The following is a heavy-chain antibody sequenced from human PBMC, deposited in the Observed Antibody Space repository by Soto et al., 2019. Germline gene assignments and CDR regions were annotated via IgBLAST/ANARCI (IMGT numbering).Heavy chain of an antibody. CDR3: ERTEDGYNYLNY. J-gene: IGHJ4*02. Sequence: PSETLSLTCTVSGGSISSGGYYWSWIRQEPGKGLEWIGYIYHTGSTYYNPSLESRVIISVDTSKNQFSLSLSSVTAADTAVYYCERTEDGYNYLNYWGQGTLVTVSS. D-gene: IGHD5-12*01. V-gene: IGHV4-31*03. CDR1: GGSISSGGYY. CDR2: IYHTGST.